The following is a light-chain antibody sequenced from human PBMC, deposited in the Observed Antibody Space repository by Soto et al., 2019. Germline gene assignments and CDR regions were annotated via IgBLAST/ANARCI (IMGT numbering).Light chain of an antibody. CDR3: QQDNNWWT. CDR1: QNINSN. CDR2: GAS. V-gene: IGKV3-15*01. J-gene: IGKJ1*01. Sequence: EIVMTQSPATLSVSPGERATLSCRASQNINSNLGWYQQKPGQAPRLLIYGASTRATGIPARFSGSGSGTEFTLTISSLPSEDFAVYYCQQDNNWWTFGQGTKVEIK.